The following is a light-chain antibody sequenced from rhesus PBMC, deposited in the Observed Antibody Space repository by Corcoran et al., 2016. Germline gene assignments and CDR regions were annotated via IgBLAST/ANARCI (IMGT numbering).Light chain of an antibody. J-gene: IGKJ1*01. CDR3: QHYYSIPPT. Sequence: DIQMTQSPSSLSASVGDTVTITCRASQGISSWLAWYQQKPGKAPKILSYKASSLQSGIPSRFSGSGSGTDFTLSISSLQSEDFATYYCQHYYSIPPTFGQGTKVEIK. CDR2: KAS. CDR1: QGISSW. V-gene: IGKV1-22*01.